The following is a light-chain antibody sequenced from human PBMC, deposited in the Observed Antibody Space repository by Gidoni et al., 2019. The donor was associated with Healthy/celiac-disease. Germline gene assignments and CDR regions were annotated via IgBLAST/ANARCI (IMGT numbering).Light chain of an antibody. Sequence: QSALTQTASGYGSPGQSITIPCTGTNSDVGGYTYVSWYQQHPGKAPKLMIYYVSKRPSGVSNLFSVSRSGNTASLTISGLQAEDEAAYYCSSYTSSSTLVFGTGTKVTVL. CDR2: YVS. CDR3: SSYTSSSTLV. V-gene: IGLV2-14*01. CDR1: NSDVGGYTY. J-gene: IGLJ1*01.